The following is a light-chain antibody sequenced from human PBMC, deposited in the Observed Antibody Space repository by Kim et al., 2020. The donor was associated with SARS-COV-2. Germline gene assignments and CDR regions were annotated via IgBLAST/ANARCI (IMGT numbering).Light chain of an antibody. J-gene: IGLJ3*02. CDR2: RNN. Sequence: TPGRRVTLSCSGSSSNIGSNYVYWYQQLPGTAPKLLIYRNNQRPSGVPDRFSGSKSGTSASLAISGLRSEDEADYYCAAWDDSFWVFGGGTQLTVL. CDR1: SSNIGSNY. CDR3: AAWDDSFWV. V-gene: IGLV1-47*01.